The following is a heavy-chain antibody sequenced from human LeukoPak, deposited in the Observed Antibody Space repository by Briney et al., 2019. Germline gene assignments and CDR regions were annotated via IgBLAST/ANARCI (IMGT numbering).Heavy chain of an antibody. CDR3: AKESEEEQLLREAMFDH. CDR1: GFAFNKYA. J-gene: IGHJ2*01. V-gene: IGHV3-30*02. D-gene: IGHD1-26*01. CDR2: IRHDGSFK. Sequence: GGSLRLSCVASGFAFNKYAMHWVRQAPGKGLEWLTFIRHDGSFKEYADSVKGRFTISRDNSKNTLYLQMNSLTSEDTALYSCAKESEEEQLLREAMFDHWGRGTLLTVSS.